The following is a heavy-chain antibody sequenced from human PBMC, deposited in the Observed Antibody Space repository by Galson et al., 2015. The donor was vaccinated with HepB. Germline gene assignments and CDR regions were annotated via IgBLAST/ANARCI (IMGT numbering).Heavy chain of an antibody. J-gene: IGHJ4*02. V-gene: IGHV3-23*01. CDR3: AREGIAPAELDY. CDR2: ISGSGGST. D-gene: IGHD6-13*01. CDR1: GFTFSSYA. Sequence: SLRLSCAASGFTFSSYAMSWVRQAPGKGLEWVSAISGSGGSTYYADSVKGRFTISRDNAKNSLYLQMNSLRAEDTAVYYCAREGIAPAELDYWGQGTLVTVSS.